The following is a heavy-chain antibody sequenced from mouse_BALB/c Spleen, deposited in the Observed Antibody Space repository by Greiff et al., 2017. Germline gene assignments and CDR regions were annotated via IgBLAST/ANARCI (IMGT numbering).Heavy chain of an antibody. Sequence: VQLKQSGPGLVAPSQSLSITCTVSGFSLTSYGVHWVRQPPGKGLEWLGVIWAGGSTNYNSALMSRLSISKDNSKSQVFLKMNSLQTDDTAMYYCARDRRMISYAMDYWGQGTSVTVSS. D-gene: IGHD2-4*01. CDR3: ARDRRMISYAMDY. CDR2: IWAGGST. CDR1: GFSLTSYG. V-gene: IGHV2-9*02. J-gene: IGHJ4*01.